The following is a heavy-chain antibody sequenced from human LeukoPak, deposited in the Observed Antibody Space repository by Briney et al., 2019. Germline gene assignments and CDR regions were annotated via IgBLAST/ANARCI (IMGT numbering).Heavy chain of an antibody. CDR1: GYTFTTYA. CDR2: INAGNGNT. V-gene: IGHV1-3*01. D-gene: IGHD3-22*01. Sequence: ASVKVSCKASGYTFTTYAIHWVRQAPGQSLEWMGWINAGNGNTKYSQRFQDRVTITRDTSASTAYMELSSLRSEDTAVYYCAREYYDSSGYYCYFDYWGQGTLVTVSS. CDR3: AREYYDSSGYYCYFDY. J-gene: IGHJ4*02.